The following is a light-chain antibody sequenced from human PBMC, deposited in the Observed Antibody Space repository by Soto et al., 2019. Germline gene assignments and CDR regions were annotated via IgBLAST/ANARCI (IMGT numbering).Light chain of an antibody. J-gene: IGKJ1*01. CDR2: GAS. CDR1: QSVNNNY. Sequence: EVVLTQSPGTLSLSLGERATLSCRASQSVNNNYLAWYQQKPGQAPRLLIYGASSRATGIPARFSGRGSGTDFNLTISRLEPEDFAVYYCQQYGNTWWTFGQGTNVEIK. V-gene: IGKV3-20*01. CDR3: QQYGNTWWT.